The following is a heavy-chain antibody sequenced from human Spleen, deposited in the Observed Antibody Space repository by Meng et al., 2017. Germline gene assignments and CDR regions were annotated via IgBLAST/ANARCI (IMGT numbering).Heavy chain of an antibody. CDR2: ISGSGGST. V-gene: IGHV3-23*01. D-gene: IGHD3-22*01. J-gene: IGHJ4*02. Sequence: GESLKISCAASGFTFDSYAMSWVRQAPGKGLEWVSDISGSGGSTHYADCVKGRFTISRDNSKNTLYLQMSSLRAEDTAVYYCAKAPTYYYDSSGYYYLYWGQGTLVTVSS. CDR1: GFTFDSYA. CDR3: AKAPTYYYDSSGYYYLY.